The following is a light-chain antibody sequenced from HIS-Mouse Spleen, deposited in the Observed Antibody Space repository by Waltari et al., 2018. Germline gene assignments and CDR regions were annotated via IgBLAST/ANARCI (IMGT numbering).Light chain of an antibody. CDR1: TLGDKY. J-gene: IGLJ2*01. CDR2: QDS. V-gene: IGLV3-1*01. CDR3: QAWDSSYSV. Sequence: SYELTQPPSVSVSPGQTASITCSGDTLGDKYACWYQQKPGQSPVLAIYQDSKRPSGIPERFSGSNSGNTATLTISGTQAMDEADYYCQAWDSSYSVFGGGTKLTVL.